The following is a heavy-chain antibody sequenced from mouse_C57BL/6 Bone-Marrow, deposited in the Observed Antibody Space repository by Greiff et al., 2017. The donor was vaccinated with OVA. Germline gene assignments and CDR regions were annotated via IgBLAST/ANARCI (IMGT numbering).Heavy chain of an antibody. CDR3: ARGWYDGYYGFYWYFDV. J-gene: IGHJ1*03. CDR2: INYDGSST. CDR1: GFTFSDYY. Sequence: DVKLVESEGGLVQPGSSMKLSCTASGFTFSDYYMAWVRQVPEKGLEWVANINYDGSSTYYLDSLKSRFIISRDNAKNILYLQMSSLKSEDTATYYCARGWYDGYYGFYWYFDVWGTGTTVTVSS. V-gene: IGHV5-16*01. D-gene: IGHD2-3*01.